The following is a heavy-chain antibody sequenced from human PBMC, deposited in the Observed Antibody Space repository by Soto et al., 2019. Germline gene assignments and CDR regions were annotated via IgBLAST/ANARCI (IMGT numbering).Heavy chain of an antibody. CDR1: GFTFSSYA. CDR3: AKEPAQRWITMIAVGRIGWFDP. V-gene: IGHV3-23*01. J-gene: IGHJ5*02. CDR2: ISGSGGST. Sequence: GGSLRLSCAASGFTFSSYAMSWVRQAPGKGLEWVSAISGSGGSTYYADSVKGRFTISRDNSKNTLYLQMNSLRAEDTAVYYCAKEPAQRWITMIAVGRIGWFDPWGQGTLVTVSS. D-gene: IGHD3-22*01.